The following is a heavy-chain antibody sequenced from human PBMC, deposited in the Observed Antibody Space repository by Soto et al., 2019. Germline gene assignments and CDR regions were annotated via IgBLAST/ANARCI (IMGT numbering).Heavy chain of an antibody. Sequence: EVQLLESGGGLVQPGGSLRLSCAASGFTFSSYAMSWVRQAPGRGLEWVSAISGSGGSTYYADSVQGRFTISRDNSKNTLYLQMNSLRAEDTAVYYCATPEGGDYYYYGMDVWGQGTTVTVSS. CDR2: ISGSGGST. J-gene: IGHJ6*02. CDR1: GFTFSSYA. D-gene: IGHD3-16*01. V-gene: IGHV3-23*01. CDR3: ATPEGGDYYYYGMDV.